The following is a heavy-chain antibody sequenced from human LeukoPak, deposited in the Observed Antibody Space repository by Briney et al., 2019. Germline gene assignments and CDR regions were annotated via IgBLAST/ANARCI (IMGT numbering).Heavy chain of an antibody. CDR3: ARDRLSTMTTFDY. CDR2: ISGSGGST. J-gene: IGHJ4*02. Sequence: GGSLRLSCAASGFTFSSYAMSWVRQAPGKGLEWVSAISGSGGSTYYADSVKGRFTISRDNSKNTLYLQMNSLRAEDTAVYYCARDRLSTMTTFDYWGQGALVTVSS. D-gene: IGHD2-2*01. CDR1: GFTFSSYA. V-gene: IGHV3-23*01.